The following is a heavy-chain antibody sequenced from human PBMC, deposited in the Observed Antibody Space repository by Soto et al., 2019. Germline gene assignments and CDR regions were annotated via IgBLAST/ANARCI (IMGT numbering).Heavy chain of an antibody. Sequence: QVQLVQSGAEVKKPGSSVKVSCKASGGTFSSSAINWVRQAPGQGLEWMGGIVPMFDITNYAQNFQGRVTITADESTSEACRELSSQRSEDTAVYYCATVPGTAMAVLYLDHWGQGTLVTVSS. D-gene: IGHD6-19*01. CDR3: ATVPGTAMAVLYLDH. CDR2: IVPMFDIT. J-gene: IGHJ4*02. V-gene: IGHV1-69*01. CDR1: GGTFSSSA.